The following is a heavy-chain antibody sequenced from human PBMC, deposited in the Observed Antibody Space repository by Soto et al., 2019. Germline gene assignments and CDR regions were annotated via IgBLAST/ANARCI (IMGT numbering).Heavy chain of an antibody. V-gene: IGHV3-48*02. Sequence: PGGSLRLSCVASGFIFNSYSMNWVRQAPGKGLEWISYINSGSTSVFYADSVKGRFTISRDNAKNSLYLQMNSLRDEDTAVYYCSRDTAQGSPLEKPPDSFDYWGQGTLVTVSS. J-gene: IGHJ4*02. CDR1: GFIFNSYS. CDR2: INSGSTSV. D-gene: IGHD4-17*01. CDR3: SRDTAQGSPLEKPPDSFDY.